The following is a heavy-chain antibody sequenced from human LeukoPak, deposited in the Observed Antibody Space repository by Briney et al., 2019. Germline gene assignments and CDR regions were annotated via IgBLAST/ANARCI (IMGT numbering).Heavy chain of an antibody. CDR1: GYTLTEFS. CDR2: FDPEEGET. D-gene: IGHD2-8*01. J-gene: IGHJ4*02. CDR3: ATVRLMIRDY. Sequence: ASVKVSCKVSGYTLTEFSMHWVRQAPGKGLEWMGDFDPEEGETIYAQTLQGRVTIPEDTPTDTAHMELSSLRSEDTAVYYCATVRLMIRDYWGQGTLVTVSS. V-gene: IGHV1-24*01.